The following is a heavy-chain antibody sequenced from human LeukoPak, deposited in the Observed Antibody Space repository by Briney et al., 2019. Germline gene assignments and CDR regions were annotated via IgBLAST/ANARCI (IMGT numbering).Heavy chain of an antibody. D-gene: IGHD3-22*01. J-gene: IGHJ3*02. CDR2: IYSSGST. CDR3: GRDNYDSSGYYYAYAFDI. CDR1: GGSISSYD. V-gene: IGHV4-4*07. Sequence: PSETLSLTCTVSGGSISSYDWSWIRQPAGKGLEWIGSIYSSGSTNYYPSPMSRGTMSVETYNNQFSLKLSSVTAADTAAYYCGRDNYDSSGYYYAYAFDIWGQGTMVTVSS.